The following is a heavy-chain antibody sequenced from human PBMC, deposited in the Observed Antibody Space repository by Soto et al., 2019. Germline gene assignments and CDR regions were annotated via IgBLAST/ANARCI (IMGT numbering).Heavy chain of an antibody. CDR3: ATMGTPATGLYYFDY. CDR1: GGSISSGNYY. CDR2: ISYSGST. J-gene: IGHJ4*02. V-gene: IGHV4-30-4*01. D-gene: IGHD2-15*01. Sequence: QVQLQESGPGLVKPSQTLSLTCTVSGGSISSGNYYWSWIRQPPGKGLEWIGFISYSGSTYYNLSLKRRVTIPVDTSKNQFSLNLSFVTAADTAVYYCATMGTPATGLYYFDYWGQGTLVTVSS.